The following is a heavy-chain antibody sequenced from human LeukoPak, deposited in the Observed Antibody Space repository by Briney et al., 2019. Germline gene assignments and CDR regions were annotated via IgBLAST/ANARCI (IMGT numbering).Heavy chain of an antibody. CDR2: IDWDDDK. CDR3: ARSSTIFGVVTFDY. J-gene: IGHJ4*02. Sequence: VSGPTLVKPTQTLTLTCTFSGFSLSTSGMRVSWIRQPPGKALECLARIDWDDDKFYSTSLKTRLTISKDTSKNQVVLTMTNMDPVDTATYYCARSSTIFGVVTFDYRGQGTLVTVSS. D-gene: IGHD3-3*01. V-gene: IGHV2-70*04. CDR1: GFSLSTSGMR.